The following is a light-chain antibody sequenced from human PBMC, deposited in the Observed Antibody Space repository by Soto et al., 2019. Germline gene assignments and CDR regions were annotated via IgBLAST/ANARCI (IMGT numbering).Light chain of an antibody. V-gene: IGKV1-39*01. CDR3: QQTYSLPRT. CDR2: SAS. Sequence: DVQMTQSPSSLSASVGDSVTIACRASQTVSKFVNWYQQKPGKVPDLLIYSASTLYSGVPSRFSGSGSGTEFTLTISNLQHEDFATYYCQQTYSLPRTFAQGTKVDIK. J-gene: IGKJ1*01. CDR1: QTVSKF.